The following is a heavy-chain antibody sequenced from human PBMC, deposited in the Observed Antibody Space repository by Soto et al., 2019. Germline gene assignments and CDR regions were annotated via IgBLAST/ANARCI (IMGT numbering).Heavy chain of an antibody. CDR1: GFTFSSYA. J-gene: IGHJ5*02. Sequence: GSLRLSCAASGFTFSSYAMSWVRQAPGKGLEWVSAISGSGGSTYYADSVKGRFTISRDNSKNTLYLQMNSLRAEDTAVYYCAKDRIVVVPAARNWFDPWGQGTLVPVSS. D-gene: IGHD2-2*01. CDR3: AKDRIVVVPAARNWFDP. CDR2: ISGSGGST. V-gene: IGHV3-23*01.